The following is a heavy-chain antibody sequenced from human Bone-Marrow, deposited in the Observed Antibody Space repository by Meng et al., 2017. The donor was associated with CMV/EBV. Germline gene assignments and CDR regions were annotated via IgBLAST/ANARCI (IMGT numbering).Heavy chain of an antibody. J-gene: IGHJ4*02. CDR3: ARSSSPQYFDY. Sequence: GESLKISCAASGFTVSSNYMSWVRQAPGKGLEWVSVIYSGGSTYYADSVKGRFTISRDNSKNTLYLQMNSLRAEDTAVYYCARSSSPQYFDYWGQGTLVTVSS. CDR1: GFTVSSNY. CDR2: IYSGGST. D-gene: IGHD6-6*01. V-gene: IGHV3-66*02.